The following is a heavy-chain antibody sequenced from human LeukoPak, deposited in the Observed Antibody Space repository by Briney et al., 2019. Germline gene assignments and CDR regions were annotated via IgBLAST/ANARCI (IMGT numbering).Heavy chain of an antibody. CDR1: GFTFSTYA. V-gene: IGHV3-23*01. J-gene: IGHJ4*02. CDR2: ISSGGNT. CDR3: AKTVTMNQGFDY. D-gene: IGHD4-17*01. Sequence: GGSLRLSCAASGFTFSTYAMSWVRQAPGKGLEWVSIISSGGNTYYADSVKGRFTISRDNSKNMLYLQMNSLRAEDMAVYYCAKTVTMNQGFDYWGQGTLVTVSS.